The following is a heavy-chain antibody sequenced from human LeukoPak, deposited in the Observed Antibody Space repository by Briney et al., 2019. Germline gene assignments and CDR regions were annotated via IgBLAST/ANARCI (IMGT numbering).Heavy chain of an antibody. V-gene: IGHV5-51*01. CDR1: GSTFTNYW. CDR3: AVPISPGIVAGMDSFYI. Sequence: RGESLKISCEGFGSTFTNYWFSWVRQMPGKGLEWMGIIYPGDSEIRYSPSFQGQVTMSVDRSTNSAALQWRSLKASDTAMLCCAVPISPGIVAGMDSFYIWGQGTMVTVSS. CDR2: IYPGDSEI. J-gene: IGHJ3*02. D-gene: IGHD1-26*01.